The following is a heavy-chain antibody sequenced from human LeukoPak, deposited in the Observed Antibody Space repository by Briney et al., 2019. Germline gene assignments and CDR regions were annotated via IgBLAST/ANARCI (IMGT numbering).Heavy chain of an antibody. CDR2: IKQDGSEK. CDR3: AKEVQLWLQWVSDY. CDR1: GFTFSSYW. V-gene: IGHV3-7*03. D-gene: IGHD5-18*01. Sequence: GGSLRLSCAASGFTFSSYWMSWVRQAPGKGLEWVANIKQDGSEKYYVDSVKGRFTISRDNAKNSLYLQMNSLRAEDTAVYYCAKEVQLWLQWVSDYWGQGTLVTVSS. J-gene: IGHJ4*02.